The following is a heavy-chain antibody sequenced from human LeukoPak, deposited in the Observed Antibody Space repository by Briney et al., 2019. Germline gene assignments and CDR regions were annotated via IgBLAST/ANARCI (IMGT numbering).Heavy chain of an antibody. V-gene: IGHV3-30*18. CDR1: GFTFSSYG. CDR2: ISYDGSNK. D-gene: IGHD1-7*01. J-gene: IGHJ4*02. Sequence: GRSLRLSCAASGFTFSSYGMLWVRQAPGKGLVGLAVISYDGSNKYYADSVKGRFTISRDNSKNTLYLQMNSLRAEDTAVYYCAKVITGTTLVVDYWGQGNLVTVSS. CDR3: AKVITGTTLVVDY.